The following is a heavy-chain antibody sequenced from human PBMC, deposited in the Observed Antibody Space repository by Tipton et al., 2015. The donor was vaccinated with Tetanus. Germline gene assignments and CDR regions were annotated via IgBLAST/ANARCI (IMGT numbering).Heavy chain of an antibody. CDR2: INHSGST. V-gene: IGHV4-34*01. Sequence: TLSLTCAVYGGSFSGYYWSWIRQPPGKGLEWIGEINHSGSTNYNPSLKSRVTISVDTSKNQFSLKLSSVTAADTAVYYCARGLSHIVVVPAAMTEPVYYGMDVWGQGTTVTVSS. D-gene: IGHD2-2*01. J-gene: IGHJ6*02. CDR1: GGSFSGYY. CDR3: ARGLSHIVVVPAAMTEPVYYGMDV.